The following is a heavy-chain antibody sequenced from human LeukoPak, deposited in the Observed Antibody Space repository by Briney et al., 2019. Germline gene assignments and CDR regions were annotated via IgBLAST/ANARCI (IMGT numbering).Heavy chain of an antibody. Sequence: GGSLRLSCAASGFTFSSYWMSWVRQAPGKGLEWVANIKQDGSEKYYVDSVKGRFTISRDNAKNSLYLQMNSLRAEDTAVYYCASSGGGRRWDAFDIWGQGTMVTVSS. V-gene: IGHV3-7*01. CDR2: IKQDGSEK. CDR3: ASSGGGRRWDAFDI. CDR1: GFTFSSYW. J-gene: IGHJ3*02. D-gene: IGHD2-8*02.